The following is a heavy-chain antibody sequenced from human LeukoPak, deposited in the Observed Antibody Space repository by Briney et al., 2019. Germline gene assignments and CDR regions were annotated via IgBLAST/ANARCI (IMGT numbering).Heavy chain of an antibody. Sequence: GGSLRLSCAASGFAFSTYSMHWVRQAPGKGLEWLALISSDGSNENFADSVKGRFTISRDNSKNTLYLQINSLRAEDTAVYYCARGSIRAFDYWGQGTLVTVSS. V-gene: IGHV3-30*07. CDR2: ISSDGSNE. J-gene: IGHJ4*02. CDR1: GFAFSTYS. CDR3: ARGSIRAFDY.